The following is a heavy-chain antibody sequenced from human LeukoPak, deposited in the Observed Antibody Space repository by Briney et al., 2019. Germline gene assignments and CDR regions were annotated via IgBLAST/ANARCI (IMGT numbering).Heavy chain of an antibody. CDR2: IYYSGST. CDR3: ARAGIIAAAGTPLHYYYYYMDV. D-gene: IGHD6-13*01. J-gene: IGHJ6*03. Sequence: SETLSLTCTVSGGSISSSSYYWGWIRQPPGKGLEWIGSIYYSGSTYYNPSLKSRVTISVDTSKNQFSLKLSSVTAADTAVYYCARAGIIAAAGTPLHYYYYYMDVWGKGTTVTVSS. CDR1: GGSISSSSYY. V-gene: IGHV4-39*07.